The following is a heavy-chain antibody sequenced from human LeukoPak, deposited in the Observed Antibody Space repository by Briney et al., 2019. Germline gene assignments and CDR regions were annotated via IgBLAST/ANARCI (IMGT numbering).Heavy chain of an antibody. CDR2: INHSGST. CDR3: ARGAAAAGTCYGMDV. D-gene: IGHD6-13*01. V-gene: IGHV4-34*01. CDR1: GGSFSGYY. Sequence: SETLSLTCAVYGGSFSGYYWSWIRQPPGKGLEWIGEINHSGSTNYNPSRKSRVTISVDTSKNQFSLKLSSVTAADTAVYYCARGAAAAGTCYGMDVWGQGTTVTVSS. J-gene: IGHJ6*02.